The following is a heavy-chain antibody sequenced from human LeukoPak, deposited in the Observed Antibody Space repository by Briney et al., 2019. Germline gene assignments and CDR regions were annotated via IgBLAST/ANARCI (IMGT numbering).Heavy chain of an antibody. D-gene: IGHD2-2*02. Sequence: ASVKVSCKASGYTFTGYYMHWVRQAPGQGLEWMGRINPNSGGTNYAQKFQGRVTMTRDTSISTAYMELSRLRSDDTAVYYCARDPLGYCSSTSCHTRDYWGQGTLATVSS. J-gene: IGHJ4*02. CDR1: GYTFTGYY. CDR3: ARDPLGYCSSTSCHTRDY. V-gene: IGHV1-2*06. CDR2: INPNSGGT.